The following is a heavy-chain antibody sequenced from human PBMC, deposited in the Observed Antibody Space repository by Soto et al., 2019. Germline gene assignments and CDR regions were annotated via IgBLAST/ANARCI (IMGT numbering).Heavy chain of an antibody. CDR1: GGSFSGYY. CDR2: INHSGST. J-gene: IGHJ4*02. Sequence: PSETLSLTCAGYGGSFSGYYWSWVRQPPGKGLEWIGEINHSGSTNYNPSLKSRVTISVDTSKNTLSVQMNSLRAEDTAVYYCAKDPRAWSCFDSWGEGTLVTVSS. V-gene: IGHV4-34*01. D-gene: IGHD2-15*01. CDR3: AKDPRAWSCFDS.